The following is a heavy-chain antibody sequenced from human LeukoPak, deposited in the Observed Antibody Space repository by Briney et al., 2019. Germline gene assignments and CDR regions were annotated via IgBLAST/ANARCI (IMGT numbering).Heavy chain of an antibody. J-gene: IGHJ5*01. CDR1: GGSFSGYY. CDR3: ARGRGSIAS. Sequence: KTSETLSLTCAVYGGSFSGYYWSWIRQPPEKGLEWIGEINHSGSTNYNPSLKSRVTISVDTSKNQFSLKLSSVTAADTAVYYCARGRGSIASWGQGTLVTVSS. V-gene: IGHV4-34*01. CDR2: INHSGST. D-gene: IGHD6-25*01.